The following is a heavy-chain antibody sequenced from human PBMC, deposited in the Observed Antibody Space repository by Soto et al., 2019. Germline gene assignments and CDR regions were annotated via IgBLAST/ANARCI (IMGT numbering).Heavy chain of an antibody. V-gene: IGHV4-34*01. Sequence: SETLSLTCAVYGGSFSGYYWSWIRQPPGKGLEWIGEINHSGSTNYNPSLKSRVTISVDTSKNQFSLKLSSVTAADTAVYYCAITTFLDSSGYYSYFDYWGQGTLVTVSS. J-gene: IGHJ4*02. CDR3: AITTFLDSSGYYSYFDY. D-gene: IGHD3-22*01. CDR1: GGSFSGYY. CDR2: INHSGST.